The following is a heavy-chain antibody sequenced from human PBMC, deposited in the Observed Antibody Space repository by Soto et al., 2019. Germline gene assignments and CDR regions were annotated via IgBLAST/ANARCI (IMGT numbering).Heavy chain of an antibody. V-gene: IGHV3-21*01. CDR2: ISSSSSYI. J-gene: IGHJ5*02. CDR1: GFTFSSYS. Sequence: PGGSLRLSCAASGFTFSSYSMNWVRQAPGKGLEWVSSISSSSSYIYYADSVKGRFTISRDNAKNSLYLQMNSLRAEDTAVYYCARDVTSSTYYYLSPGGFDPWGQGTLVTVS. D-gene: IGHD3-22*01. CDR3: ARDVTSSTYYYLSPGGFDP.